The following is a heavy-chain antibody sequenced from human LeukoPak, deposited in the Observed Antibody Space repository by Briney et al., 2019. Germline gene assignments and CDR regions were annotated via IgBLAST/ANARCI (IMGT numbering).Heavy chain of an antibody. CDR1: GGSISSYY. V-gene: IGHV4-4*07. D-gene: IGHD6-13*01. Sequence: SETLSLTCIVSGGSISSYYWSWIRQPAGKGLEWIGRMYFSRTPKYNPALESRVIMSVDTSKNQFSLKLTSVTAADTAVYYCARDAAIGAAGVFDSWGQGTLVTVSS. CDR3: ARDAAIGAAGVFDS. CDR2: MYFSRTP. J-gene: IGHJ4*02.